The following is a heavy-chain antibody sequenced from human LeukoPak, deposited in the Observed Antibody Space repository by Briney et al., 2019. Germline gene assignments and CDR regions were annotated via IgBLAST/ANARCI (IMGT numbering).Heavy chain of an antibody. D-gene: IGHD6-19*01. CDR2: IIPILGIA. CDR3: ARDGSRDIAVAGT. CDR1: GGTFSSYA. J-gene: IGHJ4*02. V-gene: IGHV1-69*04. Sequence: SVKVSCKASGGTFSSYAISWVRQAPGQGLEWMGRIIPILGIANYAQKFQGRVTITADKSTSTAYMELSSLRSEDTAVYYCARDGSRDIAVAGTWGQGTLVTVSS.